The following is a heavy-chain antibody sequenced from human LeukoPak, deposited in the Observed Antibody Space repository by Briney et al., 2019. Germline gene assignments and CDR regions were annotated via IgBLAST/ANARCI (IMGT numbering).Heavy chain of an antibody. CDR3: ARAGSTRRSYYYYYMDV. J-gene: IGHJ6*03. V-gene: IGHV1-18*01. D-gene: IGHD2-2*01. CDR2: ISAYNGNT. CDR1: GYTFTSYG. Sequence: ASVKVYCKASGYTFTSYGIRWLLQARGQGLDWIRFISAYNGNTNYAQKLQGRVTMTTDTSTSTAYMELRSLRSDDTAVYYCARAGSTRRSYYYYYMDVWGKGTTVTVSS.